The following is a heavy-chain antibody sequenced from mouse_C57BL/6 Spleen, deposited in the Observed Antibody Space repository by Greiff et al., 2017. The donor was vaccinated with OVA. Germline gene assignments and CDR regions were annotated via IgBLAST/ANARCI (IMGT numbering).Heavy chain of an antibody. V-gene: IGHV1-69*01. CDR1: GYTFTSYW. CDR2: IDPSDSYT. J-gene: IGHJ4*01. Sequence: QVQLQQPGAELVMPGASVKLSCKASGYTFTSYWMHWVKQRPGQGLEWIGEIDPSDSYTNYNQKFKGMSTLTVDKSSSTAYMQLSSLTSEDSAVYYCARHDYADYYAMDYWGQGTSVTVSS. CDR3: ARHDYADYYAMDY. D-gene: IGHD2-4*01.